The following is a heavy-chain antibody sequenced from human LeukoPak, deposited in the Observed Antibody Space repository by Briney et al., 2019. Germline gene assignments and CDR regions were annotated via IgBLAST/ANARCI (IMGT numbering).Heavy chain of an antibody. J-gene: IGHJ6*02. Sequence: SEALSLTCAVSGGSISSSNWWSWVRQPPGKGLEWIGEIYHSGSTNYNPSLKSRVTISVDKSKNQFSLKLSSVTAADTAVYYCARDRPEKCYYDSSGYYPVKGMDVWGQGTTVTVSS. D-gene: IGHD3-22*01. V-gene: IGHV4-4*02. CDR1: GGSISSSNW. CDR3: ARDRPEKCYYDSSGYYPVKGMDV. CDR2: IYHSGST.